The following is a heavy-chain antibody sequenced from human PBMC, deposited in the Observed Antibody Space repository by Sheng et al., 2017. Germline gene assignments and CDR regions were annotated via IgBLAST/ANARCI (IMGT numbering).Heavy chain of an antibody. J-gene: IGHJ6*01. V-gene: IGHV1-69*13. CDR1: GGTFSTYA. D-gene: IGHD3-9*01. Sequence: QVQLVQSGAEVKKPGSSVKVSCKASGGTFSTYAISWVRQAPGQGLEWMGGIIPIFGTTNYAQNFQGRVTITADESTSTAYMELSSLRSKDTAVYYCARGAYDVLTGYLLMDVVGPKGPRSPSPQ. CDR2: IIPIFGTT. CDR3: ARGAYDVLTGYLLMDV.